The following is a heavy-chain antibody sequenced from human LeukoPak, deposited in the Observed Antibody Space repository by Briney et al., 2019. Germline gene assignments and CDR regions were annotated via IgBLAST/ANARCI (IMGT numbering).Heavy chain of an antibody. Sequence: GGSPRLSCAASGFTFSSYAMSWVRQAPGKGLQWVSSISGSGGSTHYADSVKGRFTISRDNSKNTLYLQMNSLRAEDTAVYYCAKGHSSTWYGTDVWGEGTTVTVSS. CDR1: GFTFSSYA. CDR3: AKGHSSTWYGTDV. CDR2: ISGSGGST. V-gene: IGHV3-23*01. J-gene: IGHJ6*04. D-gene: IGHD6-13*01.